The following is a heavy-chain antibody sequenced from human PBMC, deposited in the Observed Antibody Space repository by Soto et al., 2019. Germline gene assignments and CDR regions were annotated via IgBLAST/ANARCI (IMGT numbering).Heavy chain of an antibody. J-gene: IGHJ4*02. D-gene: IGHD2-15*01. CDR3: AHLVVAGITYYFAS. CDR2: IYWDDDK. CDR1: GFSLSTSGVG. V-gene: IGHV2-5*02. Sequence: QITLKESGPTLVKPTQTLTLTCTFSGFSLSTSGVGVGWIRQPPGKALEWLTFIYWDDDKRNSPFLKSRLTITNDTSKNQVVLTMTNMDPVDTATYYCAHLVVAGITYYFASWGQGTLVTVSS.